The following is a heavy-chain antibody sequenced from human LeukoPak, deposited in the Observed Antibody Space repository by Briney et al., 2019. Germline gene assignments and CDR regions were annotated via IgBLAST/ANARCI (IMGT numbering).Heavy chain of an antibody. J-gene: IGHJ4*02. D-gene: IGHD5-18*01. Sequence: GASVKVSCKASGYTFTSYDINWVRQATGQGLEWMGWISAYNGNTDYAQKLQGRVTMTTDTSTSTAYMELRSLRSDDTAVYYCARGSAMAASGYWGQGTLVTVSS. CDR3: ARGSAMAASGY. V-gene: IGHV1-18*01. CDR1: GYTFTSYD. CDR2: ISAYNGNT.